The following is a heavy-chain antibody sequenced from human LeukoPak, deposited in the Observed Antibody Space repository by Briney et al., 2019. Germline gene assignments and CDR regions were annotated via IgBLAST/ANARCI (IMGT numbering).Heavy chain of an antibody. CDR3: ATVAGGGYDAPYYFDY. Sequence: SETLSLTCAVYGGSFSGYYWSWIRQPPGKGLEWIGEINHSGSTNYNPSLKSRVTKSVDTSKNQFSLKLSSVTAADTAVYYCATVAGGGYDAPYYFDYWGQGTLVTVSS. V-gene: IGHV4-34*01. D-gene: IGHD5-12*01. J-gene: IGHJ4*02. CDR1: GGSFSGYY. CDR2: INHSGST.